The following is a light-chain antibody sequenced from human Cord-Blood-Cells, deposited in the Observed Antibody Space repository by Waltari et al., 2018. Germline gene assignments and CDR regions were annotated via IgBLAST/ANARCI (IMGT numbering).Light chain of an antibody. V-gene: IGLV2-14*04. CDR2: DVS. Sequence: GSPVQSITISRTRTSSDVGGDNYVSWYQQPPGNAPKLMIYDVSNRPSGVSTRFSVSKSVNTAPMTISGLQAEDEADYYCRSYTSSTPVVFGGGTKLTVL. J-gene: IGLJ2*01. CDR1: SSDVGGDNY. CDR3: RSYTSSTPVV.